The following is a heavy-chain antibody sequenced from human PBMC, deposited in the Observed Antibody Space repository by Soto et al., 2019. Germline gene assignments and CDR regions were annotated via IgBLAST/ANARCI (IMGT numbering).Heavy chain of an antibody. V-gene: IGHV1-18*01. Sequence: ASVKVSCKASGYTFTSYGISWVRQARGQGPEWMGWISGYNGHTHYPQKFQGKVTMTTDTSTSTAYMELRSLRSDDTAVYYCAKADSNYAGRFSYYYMDVWGKGTLVTVSS. CDR2: ISGYNGHT. CDR1: GYTFTSYG. D-gene: IGHD4-4*01. CDR3: AKADSNYAGRFSYYYMDV. J-gene: IGHJ6*03.